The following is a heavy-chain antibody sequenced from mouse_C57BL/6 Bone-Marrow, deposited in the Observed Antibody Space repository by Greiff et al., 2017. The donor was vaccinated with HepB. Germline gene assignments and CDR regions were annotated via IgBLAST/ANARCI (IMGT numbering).Heavy chain of an antibody. CDR1: GFSFNTYA. D-gene: IGHD1-1*01. V-gene: IGHV10-1*01. CDR3: VRQITTVVAHWYFDV. CDR2: IRSKSNNYAT. Sequence: EVQGVESGGGLVQPKGSLKLSCAASGFSFNTYAMNWVRQAPGKGLEWVARIRSKSNNYATYYADSVKDRFTISRDDSESMLYLQMNNLKTEDTAMYYCVRQITTVVAHWYFDVWGTGTTVTVSS. J-gene: IGHJ1*03.